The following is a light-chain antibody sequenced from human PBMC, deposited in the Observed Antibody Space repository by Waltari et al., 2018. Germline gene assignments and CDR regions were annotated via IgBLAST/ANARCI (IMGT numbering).Light chain of an antibody. V-gene: IGLV3-25*03. CDR3: QSADTNFADHVA. CDR1: AFPRLY. Sequence: SYDLTQPPSVSVYPGQTARITCSGDAFPRLYAYWYQQKPGQAPVLLIYKDSERPSGIHERFSGSSSGTTVTLTISGVQAEDEADYYCQSADTNFADHVAFGGGTQLTVL. CDR2: KDS. J-gene: IGLJ2*01.